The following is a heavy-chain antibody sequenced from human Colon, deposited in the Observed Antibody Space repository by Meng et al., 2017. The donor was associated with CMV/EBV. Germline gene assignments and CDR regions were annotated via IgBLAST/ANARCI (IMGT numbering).Heavy chain of an antibody. V-gene: IGHV3-48*04. Sequence: GESLKISCVASGFTFSTYSMNWVRQAPGKGLEWVSYITKSRSPTNYADSVKGRFTISRDNAKNSLYPPMNSLRSEDTAVYYCARLLYYGMDVWGQGTTVTVSS. J-gene: IGHJ6*02. CDR1: GFTFSTYS. CDR3: ARLLYYGMDV. CDR2: ITKSRSPT.